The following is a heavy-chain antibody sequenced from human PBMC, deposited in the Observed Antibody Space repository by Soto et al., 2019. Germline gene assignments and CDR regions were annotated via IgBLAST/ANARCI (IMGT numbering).Heavy chain of an antibody. CDR3: ARRTETDYYGMDV. D-gene: IGHD4-17*01. V-gene: IGHV5-51*01. CDR2: IYPGDSDT. Sequence: PGESLKISCKGSGYFFTSYWIGWVRQMPGKGLEWMGIIYPGDSDTRYSPSFQGQVTISADKSISTAYLKWSSLKASDNAMYYCARRTETDYYGMDVWGQGTTVTVS. J-gene: IGHJ6*02. CDR1: GYFFTSYW.